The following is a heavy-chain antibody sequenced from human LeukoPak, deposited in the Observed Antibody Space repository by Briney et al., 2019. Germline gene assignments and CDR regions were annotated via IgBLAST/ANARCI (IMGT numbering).Heavy chain of an antibody. D-gene: IGHD2-2*01. CDR2: IYSGGST. CDR1: GFTVSSNY. J-gene: IGHJ3*02. Sequence: GRSLRLSCAASGFTVSSNYMSWVRQAPGKGLEWVSVIYSGGSTYYADSVKGRFTISRDNSKNTLYLQMNSLRAEDTAVYYCARRCSTSCYEADAFDIWGQGTMVTVSS. CDR3: ARRCSTSCYEADAFDI. V-gene: IGHV3-66*01.